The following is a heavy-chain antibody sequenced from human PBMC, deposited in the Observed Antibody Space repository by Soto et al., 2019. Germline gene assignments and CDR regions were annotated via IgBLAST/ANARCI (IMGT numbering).Heavy chain of an antibody. CDR2: TNPSGGST. CDR3: ARVGITFGGVIDDYYYYGMDV. J-gene: IGHJ6*02. CDR1: GYTFTSYY. D-gene: IGHD3-16*02. Sequence: GASVKVSCKASGYTFTSYYMHWVRQAPGQGLEWMGITNPSGGSTSYAQKFQGRVTMTRDTSTSTVYMELSSLRSEDTAVYYCARVGITFGGVIDDYYYYGMDVWGQGTTVTVSS. V-gene: IGHV1-46*01.